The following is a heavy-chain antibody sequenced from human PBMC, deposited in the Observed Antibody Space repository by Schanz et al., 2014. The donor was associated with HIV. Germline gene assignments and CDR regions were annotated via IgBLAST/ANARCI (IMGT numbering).Heavy chain of an antibody. CDR2: IKLDGSEK. Sequence: EGQLVESGGGLVQPGGSLRLSCAASGFTFKTYWMSWVRQAPGKGLEWLANIKLDGSEKYYVDSVKGRFTISRDNTKNSLYLQMNSLRAEDTAVYYCARDYHWNWFDPWGQGILVTVSS. D-gene: IGHD1-20*01. CDR3: ARDYHWNWFDP. V-gene: IGHV3-7*01. CDR1: GFTFKTYW. J-gene: IGHJ5*02.